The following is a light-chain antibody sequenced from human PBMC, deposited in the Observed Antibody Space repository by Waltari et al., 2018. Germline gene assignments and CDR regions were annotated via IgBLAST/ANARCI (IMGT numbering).Light chain of an antibody. Sequence: DIVMTQSPDSLAVSLGERATAHCKSSQSVLYTPHNKSSLPWFQQKTGHPPKLLIQWAPTRESAVPDRFSGSGSGRDFTLTISSLQAEDVAVYYCQQYYTIPWTFGQGTKVEIK. CDR2: WAP. V-gene: IGKV4-1*01. CDR1: QSVLYTPHNKSS. CDR3: QQYYTIPWT. J-gene: IGKJ1*01.